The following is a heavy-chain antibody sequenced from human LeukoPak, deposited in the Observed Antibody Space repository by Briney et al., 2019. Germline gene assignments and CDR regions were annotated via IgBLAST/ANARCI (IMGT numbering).Heavy chain of an antibody. CDR2: ISSSSSYI. J-gene: IGHJ4*02. Sequence: PGGSLRLSCAASGFTFSSYAMNWVRQAPGKGLEWVSFISSSSSYIYYADSVKGRFTISRDNAKNSLYLQMNSLRAEDTAVYYCARGKEVITMLRGLKPGYYFDYWGQGTLVTVSS. CDR3: ARGKEVITMLRGLKPGYYFDY. D-gene: IGHD3-10*01. V-gene: IGHV3-21*04. CDR1: GFTFSSYA.